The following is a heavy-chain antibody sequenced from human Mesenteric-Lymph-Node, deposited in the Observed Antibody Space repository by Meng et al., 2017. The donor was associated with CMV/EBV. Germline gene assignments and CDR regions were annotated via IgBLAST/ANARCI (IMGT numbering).Heavy chain of an antibody. D-gene: IGHD3-10*01. Sequence: TFTGDYMHWVRQAPGQGLEWMGRINPNSGGTNYAQKFQGRVTMTRDTSISTAYMELSRLRSDDTAVYYCARFGSGITMVRGAMGFDYWGQGTLVTVSS. CDR1: TFTGDY. CDR3: ARFGSGITMVRGAMGFDY. V-gene: IGHV1-2*06. J-gene: IGHJ4*02. CDR2: INPNSGGT.